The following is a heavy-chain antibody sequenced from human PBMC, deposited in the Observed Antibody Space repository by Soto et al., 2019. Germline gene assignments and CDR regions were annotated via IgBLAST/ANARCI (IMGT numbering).Heavy chain of an antibody. Sequence: SETLSLTCAVSSGSISSSNWWSWVRQPPGKGLEWIGEIYHSGSTNYNPSLKSRVTISVDKSKNQFSLKLSSVTAADTAVYYCAGRYCSSTSCYAYPDYYYYMDVWGKGTTVTVSS. CDR2: IYHSGST. CDR3: AGRYCSSTSCYAYPDYYYYMDV. J-gene: IGHJ6*03. D-gene: IGHD2-2*01. V-gene: IGHV4-4*02. CDR1: SGSISSSNW.